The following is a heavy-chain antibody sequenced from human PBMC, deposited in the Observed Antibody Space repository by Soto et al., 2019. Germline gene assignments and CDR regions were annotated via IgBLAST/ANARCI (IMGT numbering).Heavy chain of an antibody. D-gene: IGHD6-19*01. CDR2: ISAYNGDT. J-gene: IGHJ6*03. Sequence: QDQLVQSGGEVKKPGASVKVSCQASGYSFTNYGITWVRQAPGQGFEWMGWISAYNGDTNYAQKLQGRVTMTTDASTSTAYLELRSLRSDDTAVYYCARDRGVAPPVAGNTHYYYYMDVWGKGTTGTVSS. CDR1: GYSFTNYG. CDR3: ARDRGVAPPVAGNTHYYYYMDV. V-gene: IGHV1-18*01.